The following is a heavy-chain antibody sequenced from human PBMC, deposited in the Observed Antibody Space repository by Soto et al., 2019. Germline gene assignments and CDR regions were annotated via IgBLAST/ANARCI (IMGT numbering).Heavy chain of an antibody. V-gene: IGHV3-7*03. CDR1: GFTFSSYW. CDR3: ARGVTGDLDAFDI. J-gene: IGHJ3*02. D-gene: IGHD7-27*01. Sequence: GGSLRLSCAASGFTFSSYWMSWVRQAPGKGLEWVANKKQDGSEKYYVDSVKGRFTISRDNDKNSLYLQMNSLRAEDTAVYCCARGVTGDLDAFDIWGQGTMVTVSS. CDR2: KKQDGSEK.